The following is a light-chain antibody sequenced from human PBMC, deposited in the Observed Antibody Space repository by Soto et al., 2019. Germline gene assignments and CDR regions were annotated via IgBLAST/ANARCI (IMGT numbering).Light chain of an antibody. CDR2: SNN. V-gene: IGLV1-44*01. J-gene: IGLJ1*01. CDR1: SSNIGSNT. Sequence: QSVLTQPPSASGTPGQRVTISCSGSSSNIGSNTVNWYQQLPGTAPKLLIYSNNQRPSGVPDRFSGSKSGTSASLAISGLQSEDEADYYCQAWDSSTAVFGTGTKVTVL. CDR3: QAWDSSTAV.